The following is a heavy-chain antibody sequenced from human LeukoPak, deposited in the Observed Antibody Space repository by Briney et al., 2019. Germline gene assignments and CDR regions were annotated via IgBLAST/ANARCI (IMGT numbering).Heavy chain of an antibody. CDR3: AKEDYDFWSGYYVSAFDI. CDR2: ISGSGGST. V-gene: IGHV3-23*01. CDR1: GFTFSSYA. Sequence: GGSLRLSCAASGFTFSSYAMSWVRQAPGKGLEWVSAISGSGGSTYYADSVKGRFTISRDNSKNTLYLQMNSLRAEDTAVYYCAKEDYDFWSGYYVSAFDIWGQGTMVTVSS. D-gene: IGHD3-3*01. J-gene: IGHJ3*02.